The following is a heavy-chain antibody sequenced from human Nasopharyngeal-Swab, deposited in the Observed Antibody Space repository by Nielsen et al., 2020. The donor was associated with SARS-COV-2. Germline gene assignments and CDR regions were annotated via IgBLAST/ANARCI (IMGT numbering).Heavy chain of an antibody. J-gene: IGHJ4*02. CDR1: GGSISSSY. CDR3: AGEYYDILTGYSRFEY. CDR2: IHSSGST. V-gene: IGHV4-59*01. Sequence: SETLSLTCTVSGATVSGGSISSSYWRWIRQPPGKGLEWIGYIHSSGSTKYNPSLKSRVTISVDTSKNQFSLKLSSVTAADTAVYYCAGEYYDILTGYSRFEYWGQGTLVTVSS. D-gene: IGHD3-9*01.